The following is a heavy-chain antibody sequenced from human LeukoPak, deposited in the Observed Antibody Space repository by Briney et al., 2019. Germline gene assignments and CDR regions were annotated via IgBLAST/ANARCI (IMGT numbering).Heavy chain of an antibody. V-gene: IGHV3-53*01. D-gene: IGHD2-21*01. Sequence: GGSLRLSCAASGFTVSSNYMSWVRQAPGKGLEWVSVIYSGGNTYYADSVQGRFTISRDNSKNTLYLQMNSLRAEDTAVYYCARESAHYSFDYWGQGTLVTASS. CDR2: IYSGGNT. CDR3: ARESAHYSFDY. J-gene: IGHJ4*02. CDR1: GFTVSSNY.